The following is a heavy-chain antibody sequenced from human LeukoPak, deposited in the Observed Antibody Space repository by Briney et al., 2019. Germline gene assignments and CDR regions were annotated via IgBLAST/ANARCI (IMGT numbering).Heavy chain of an antibody. CDR3: ARVRNYYDSSGYEYASLDY. D-gene: IGHD3-22*01. V-gene: IGHV1-18*01. CDR2: ISDYNGNT. Sequence: SVTVSYKASGYTLTSYGISRLRQAPPHGREWMGWISDYNGNTNYAQKLQGRLTMTTDTSTSTAYMELRSLRSDDTAVYYCARVRNYYDSSGYEYASLDYWGLGTLVTVSS. J-gene: IGHJ4*02. CDR1: GYTLTSYG.